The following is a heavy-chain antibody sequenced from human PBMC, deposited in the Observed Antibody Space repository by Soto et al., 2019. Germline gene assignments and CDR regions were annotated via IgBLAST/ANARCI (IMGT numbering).Heavy chain of an antibody. CDR2: IIPNFGTA. CDR1: GGTFSSYA. D-gene: IGHD3-10*01. V-gene: IGHV1-69*13. J-gene: IGHJ6*02. Sequence: ASVKVSCKASGGTFSSYAISWVRQAPGQGLEWMGGIIPNFGTANYAQKFQGRITMTADESTSTAYMVLSSLRSEDTTVYYCARAGGTMDRDPRPYYYGMDVWGQGTTVTVSS. CDR3: ARAGGTMDRDPRPYYYGMDV.